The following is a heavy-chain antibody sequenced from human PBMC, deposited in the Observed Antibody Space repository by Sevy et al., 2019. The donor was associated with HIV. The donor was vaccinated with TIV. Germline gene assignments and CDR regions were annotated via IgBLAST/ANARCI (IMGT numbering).Heavy chain of an antibody. Sequence: GGSLRLSCAASGFTFSTYGMHWVRQAPGRGLEWVAFMRFDGTIKYHRVSVKGRFSISRDNSKNTLYLQMNSLRVEDTAVYFCAKVLHIVEVPAAIDYYYGMDVWGQGTTVTVSS. J-gene: IGHJ6*02. CDR3: AKVLHIVEVPAAIDYYYGMDV. V-gene: IGHV3-30*02. CDR1: GFTFSTYG. CDR2: MRFDGTIK. D-gene: IGHD2-2*01.